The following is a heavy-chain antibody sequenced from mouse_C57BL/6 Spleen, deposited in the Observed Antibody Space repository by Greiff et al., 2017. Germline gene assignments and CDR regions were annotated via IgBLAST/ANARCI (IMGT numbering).Heavy chain of an antibody. CDR2: ISSGGSYT. D-gene: IGHD1-1*01. CDR3: ARLTTVVATYYFDY. Sequence: EVQLVESGGDLVKPGGSLKLSCAASGFTFSSYGMSWVRQTPDKRLEWVATISSGGSYTYYPDSVKGRFTISRDNAKNTLYLQMSSLKSEDTAMYDCARLTTVVATYYFDYWGQGTTLTVSS. J-gene: IGHJ2*01. V-gene: IGHV5-6*01. CDR1: GFTFSSYG.